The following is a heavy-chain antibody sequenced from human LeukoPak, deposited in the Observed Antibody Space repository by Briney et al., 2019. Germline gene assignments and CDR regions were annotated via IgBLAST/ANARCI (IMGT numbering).Heavy chain of an antibody. J-gene: IGHJ4*02. V-gene: IGHV3-33*06. CDR2: IWYDGSNK. Sequence: GGSLRLSCAASGFTFSSYGMHWVRQAPGKGLEWVAVIWYDGSNKYYADSVKGRFTISRDNSKNTLYLQMNSLRAEDTAVYYCAKGDQPGITGTTPLVDYWGQGNLVTVSS. CDR1: GFTFSSYG. D-gene: IGHD1-7*01. CDR3: AKGDQPGITGTTPLVDY.